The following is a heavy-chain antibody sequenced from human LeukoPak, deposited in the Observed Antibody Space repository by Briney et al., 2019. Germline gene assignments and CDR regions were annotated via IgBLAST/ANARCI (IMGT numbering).Heavy chain of an antibody. Sequence: SQTLSPTCTVSGGSISSGDYYWSWIRQPPGKGLEWIGYIYYSGSTYYNPSLKSRVTISVDTSKNQFSLKLSSVTAADTAVYYCARRGGCSGGSCPLRYWFDPWGQGTLVTVSS. CDR2: IYYSGST. J-gene: IGHJ5*02. D-gene: IGHD2-15*01. V-gene: IGHV4-30-4*08. CDR1: GGSISSGDYY. CDR3: ARRGGCSGGSCPLRYWFDP.